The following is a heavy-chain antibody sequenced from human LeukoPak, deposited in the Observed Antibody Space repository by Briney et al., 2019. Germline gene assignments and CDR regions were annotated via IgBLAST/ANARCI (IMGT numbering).Heavy chain of an antibody. CDR3: TRVDLGVVAYYYYYYMDV. CDR2: IRSKAYGGTT. J-gene: IGHJ6*03. D-gene: IGHD3-22*01. V-gene: IGHV3-49*04. CDR1: GFTFGDYA. Sequence: PGGSLRLSCTASGFTFGDYAMSWVRQAPGKGLEWVGFIRSKAYGGTTEYAASVKGRFTISRDDSKSIAYLQMNSLKTEDTAVYYCTRVDLGVVAYYYYYYMDVWGKGTTVTVSS.